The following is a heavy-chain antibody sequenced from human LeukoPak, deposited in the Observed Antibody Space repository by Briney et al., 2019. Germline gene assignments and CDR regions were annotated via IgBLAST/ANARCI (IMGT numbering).Heavy chain of an antibody. J-gene: IGHJ4*02. Sequence: PSETLSLTCTVSGGSISSYYWSWIRQPPGKGLEWIGYIYYSGSTNYNPFLKSRVTISVDTSKNQFSLKLSSVTAADTAVYYCARHRTDSGYDNVDYWGQGTLVTVSS. CDR3: ARHRTDSGYDNVDY. CDR2: IYYSGST. V-gene: IGHV4-59*08. CDR1: GGSISSYY. D-gene: IGHD5-12*01.